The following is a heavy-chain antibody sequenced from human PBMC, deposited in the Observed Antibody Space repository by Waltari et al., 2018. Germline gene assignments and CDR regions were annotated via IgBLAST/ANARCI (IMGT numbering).Heavy chain of an antibody. Sequence: EVQLVESGGGLVQPGGSLRLSCAASGFTFSSYWMHWVRQAPGNGLVWVSRIKDDGSSTTYADSVKGRVTISRDNAKNTLYLQMNSLRAWDTAIYYCARVHYYDTNGYYWAADFWGQGTLVTVSS. CDR2: IKDDGSST. CDR1: GFTFSSYW. V-gene: IGHV3-74*01. D-gene: IGHD3-22*01. J-gene: IGHJ4*02. CDR3: ARVHYYDTNGYYWAADF.